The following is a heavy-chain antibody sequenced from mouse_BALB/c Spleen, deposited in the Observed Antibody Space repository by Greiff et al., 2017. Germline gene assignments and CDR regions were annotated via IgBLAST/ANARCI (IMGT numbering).Heavy chain of an antibody. Sequence: DVHLVESGGGLVQPGGSRKLSCAASGFTFSSFGMHWVRQAPEKGLEWVAYISSGSSTIYYADTVKGRFTISRDNPKNTLFLQMTSLRSEDTAMYYCARCDNWWFDYWGQGTTLTVSS. D-gene: IGHD4-1*01. CDR1: GFTFSSFG. V-gene: IGHV5-17*02. CDR2: ISSGSSTI. CDR3: ARCDNWWFDY. J-gene: IGHJ2*01.